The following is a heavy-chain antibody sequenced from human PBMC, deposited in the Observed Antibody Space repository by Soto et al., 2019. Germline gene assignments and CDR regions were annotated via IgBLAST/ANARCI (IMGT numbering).Heavy chain of an antibody. Sequence: QVQLVQSGAEVKKPGSSVKVSCKASGGTFSSYTINWVRQAPGQGLEWMGRIIPILDIANYPQNVQGRVTITADKSTSTAYMELSSLRSEDTAVYYCAKGDCTSTICYYYYYYIDVWGKGTTVTVSS. J-gene: IGHJ6*03. CDR1: GGTFSSYT. CDR2: IIPILDIA. CDR3: AKGDCTSTICYYYYYYIDV. D-gene: IGHD2-2*01. V-gene: IGHV1-69*02.